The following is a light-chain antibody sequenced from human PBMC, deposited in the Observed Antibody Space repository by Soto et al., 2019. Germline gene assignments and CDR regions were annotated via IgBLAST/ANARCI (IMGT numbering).Light chain of an antibody. CDR3: QQFNSYPET. V-gene: IGKV3D-11*01. Sequence: DIVLTQSPAILSLSPGERATLSCRASEDVGNSLAWYQQRPGQSPRLLIYDVSNRATGIPSRFSGSGSRTEFTLTISSLQPEDFATYYCQQFNSYPETFGPGTKVDIK. CDR1: EDVGNS. J-gene: IGKJ3*01. CDR2: DVS.